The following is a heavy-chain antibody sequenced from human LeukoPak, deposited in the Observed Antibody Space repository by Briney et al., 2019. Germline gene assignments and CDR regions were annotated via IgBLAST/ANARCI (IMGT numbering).Heavy chain of an antibody. CDR1: GYTFTGYY. J-gene: IGHJ4*02. Sequence: ASVKVSCTASGYTFTGYYLYWVRQAPGQGLEWMGRINPNSGVTNYAQKFQGRVTMTRDTFIRTAYMELSRLRSDDTALYYCAREGYCSGTNCPVEYWGQGTLVTVSS. CDR2: INPNSGVT. CDR3: AREGYCSGTNCPVEY. D-gene: IGHD2-15*01. V-gene: IGHV1-2*06.